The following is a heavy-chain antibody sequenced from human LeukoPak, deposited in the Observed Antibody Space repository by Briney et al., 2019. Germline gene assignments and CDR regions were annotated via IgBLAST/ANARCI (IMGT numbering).Heavy chain of an antibody. CDR2: ISAYNGNT. CDR1: GYTFTSYG. D-gene: IGHD6-19*01. Sequence: ASVKVSCKASGYTFTSYGISWVRQAPGQGLEWMGWISAYNGNTNYAQKLQGRVTMTTDTSTSTAYMELRSLRSDDTAVYYCAREDVSGWPYYYYYGMDVWGQGTTVTVSS. V-gene: IGHV1-18*01. J-gene: IGHJ6*02. CDR3: AREDVSGWPYYYYYGMDV.